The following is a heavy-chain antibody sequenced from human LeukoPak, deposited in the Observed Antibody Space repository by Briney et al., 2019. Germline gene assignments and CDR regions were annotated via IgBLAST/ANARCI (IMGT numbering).Heavy chain of an antibody. J-gene: IGHJ3*02. CDR3: ARAVSEVHDAFDI. D-gene: IGHD1-1*01. CDR2: IYYSGST. V-gene: IGHV4-39*07. CDR1: GGSISSSSYY. Sequence: SETLSLTCTVSGGSISSSSYYWGWIRQPPGKGLEWIGSIYYSGSTYYNPSLKSRVTISVDRSKNQFSLKLSSVTAADTAVYYCARAVSEVHDAFDIWGQGTMVTVSS.